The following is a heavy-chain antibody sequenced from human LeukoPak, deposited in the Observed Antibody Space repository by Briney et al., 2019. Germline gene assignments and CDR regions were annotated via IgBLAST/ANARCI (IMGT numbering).Heavy chain of an antibody. Sequence: GGSLRLSCAASGFTISNYGMSCVRHAPGKGLEWVSAISGSGGSTYNADSVKGRFTISRDNSKNTLYLQMNSLRAEDTAVYYCAKVAGYCTGGSCYGALDYWGQGTLVTVSS. D-gene: IGHD2-15*01. J-gene: IGHJ4*02. CDR2: ISGSGGST. CDR3: AKVAGYCTGGSCYGALDY. CDR1: GFTISNYG. V-gene: IGHV3-23*01.